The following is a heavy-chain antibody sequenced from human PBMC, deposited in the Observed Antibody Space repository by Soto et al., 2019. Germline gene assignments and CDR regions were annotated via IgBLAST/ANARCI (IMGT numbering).Heavy chain of an antibody. J-gene: IGHJ4*02. D-gene: IGHD2-2*01. CDR2: ISYDGSNK. Sequence: QVQLVESGGGVVQPGRSLRLSCAASGFTFSSYGMHWVRQAPGQGLEWVAVISYDGSNKYYADSVKGRFTISRDNSKNTLYLQMNSLRAEDTAVYYCAREGTGLGYCSSTSCQYPPDYWGQGTLVTVSS. CDR1: GFTFSSYG. CDR3: AREGTGLGYCSSTSCQYPPDY. V-gene: IGHV3-30*03.